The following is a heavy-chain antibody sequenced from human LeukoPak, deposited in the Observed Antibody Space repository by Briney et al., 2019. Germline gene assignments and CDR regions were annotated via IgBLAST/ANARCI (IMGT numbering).Heavy chain of an antibody. J-gene: IGHJ4*02. V-gene: IGHV1-2*06. CDR2: INPNSGDT. D-gene: IGHD2-2*01. CDR3: ARDYCSSTSCLFDY. Sequence: GASVKVSCKASGYTFTGYHMHWVRQAAGQGLEWMGRINPNSGDTNYAQMFQGRVTMTRDTSISTAYMELSRLRSDDTAVYYCARDYCSSTSCLFDYWGQGTLVTVSS. CDR1: GYTFTGYH.